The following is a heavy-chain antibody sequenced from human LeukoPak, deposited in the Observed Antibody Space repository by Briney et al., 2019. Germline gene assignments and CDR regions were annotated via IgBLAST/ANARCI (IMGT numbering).Heavy chain of an antibody. CDR2: VNPNSGGT. CDR1: GYTFTGYY. V-gene: IGHV1-2*02. D-gene: IGHD3-16*01. CDR3: AREGREFGPHKLAGFDY. Sequence: GAPVKVSCKASGYTFTGYYIHWGRQAPGQGVEWMGWVNPNSGGTNYAQKFQGRVTLTRDTSITTAYMELSRLRYDDTAVYYCAREGREFGPHKLAGFDYWGQGTLVTVSS. J-gene: IGHJ4*02.